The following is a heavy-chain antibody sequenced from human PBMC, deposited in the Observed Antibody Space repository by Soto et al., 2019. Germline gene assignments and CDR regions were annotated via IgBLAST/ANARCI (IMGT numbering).Heavy chain of an antibody. Sequence: EVQLLESGGGLVQPGGSLRLSCAASGFTFSSYAMSWVRQAPGKGLEWVSAISGSGGTTYYVASVKGRYTFSRDNSKNTLYLQMNSLRADDTPVYYCTKTANGWFSAFDIWGQGTRVSASS. CDR3: TKTANGWFSAFDI. V-gene: IGHV3-23*01. CDR2: ISGSGGTT. J-gene: IGHJ3*02. CDR1: GFTFSSYA. D-gene: IGHD6-19*01.